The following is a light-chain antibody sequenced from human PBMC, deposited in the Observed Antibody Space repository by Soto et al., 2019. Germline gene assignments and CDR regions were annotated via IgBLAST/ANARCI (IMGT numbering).Light chain of an antibody. CDR3: QSYDNSMSDYV. V-gene: IGLV1-40*01. CDR1: SSNIGAAND. J-gene: IGLJ1*01. Sequence: SVLTQPPSVSGAPGQRVTISCTGSSSNIGAANDVHWYQQLPGSAPTLLIYGNHNRPSGVPDRFSGSKSGTSASLAITGLQSEDEADYYCQSYDNSMSDYVFGTGTKVTVL. CDR2: GNH.